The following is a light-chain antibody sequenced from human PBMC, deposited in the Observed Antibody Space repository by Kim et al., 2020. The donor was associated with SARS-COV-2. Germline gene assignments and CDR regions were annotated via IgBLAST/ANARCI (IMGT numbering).Light chain of an antibody. CDR3: ISYTSSTTLVV. J-gene: IGLJ2*01. V-gene: IGLV2-14*03. Sequence: QSALTQPASVSGSHGQSITISCTGTNSDIGYYNFVSWYQQHPGKAPKLIIYDVTRRPSGVSNRFSGSKSGNTASLTISGPQAEDEADYYCISYTSSTTLVVFGGGTQLTVL. CDR2: DVT. CDR1: NSDIGYYNF.